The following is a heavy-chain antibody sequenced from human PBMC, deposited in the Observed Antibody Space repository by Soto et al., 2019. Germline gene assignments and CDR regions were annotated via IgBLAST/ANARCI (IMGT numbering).Heavy chain of an antibody. Sequence: GESLKISCKGSGYSFTSYWISWVRQMPGKGLEWMGRIDPSDSYTNYSPSFQGHVTISADKSISTAYLQWSSLKASDTAMYYCARPIYSNYVGTTEYGMDVWGQGTTVTVSS. CDR1: GYSFTSYW. V-gene: IGHV5-10-1*01. CDR2: IDPSDSYT. D-gene: IGHD4-4*01. J-gene: IGHJ6*02. CDR3: ARPIYSNYVGTTEYGMDV.